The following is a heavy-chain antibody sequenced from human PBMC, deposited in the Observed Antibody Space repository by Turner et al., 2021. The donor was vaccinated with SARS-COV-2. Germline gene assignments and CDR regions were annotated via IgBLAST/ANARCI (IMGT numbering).Heavy chain of an antibody. CDR1: GFTFSIYG. J-gene: IGHJ5*02. V-gene: IGHV3-23*01. CDR2: ISGSGSRT. Sequence: EVRLLESGGDLVQPGGSLRLSCGASGFTFSIYGMSWVRQAPGKGLEWVSAISGSGSRTYYADSVKGRFTISRDNSKNTVYLQMNSLRADDTALYYCAKDAMLRDDQVPNYWFDPWGQGTLVTVSS. D-gene: IGHD3-10*01. CDR3: AKDAMLRDDQVPNYWFDP.